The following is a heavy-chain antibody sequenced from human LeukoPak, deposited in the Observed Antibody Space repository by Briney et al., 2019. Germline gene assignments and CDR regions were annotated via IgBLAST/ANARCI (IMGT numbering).Heavy chain of an antibody. J-gene: IGHJ6*03. Sequence: SETLSLTCAVYGGSFSNYYWSWIRQPPGKGLEWIGEINDSGRTNYNPSLMSRVTVSVDTSKNQFSLRLTSVTATDTAVYYCARRWNYGRNYYIDVGGNGATVSVSS. CDR3: ARRWNYGRNYYIDV. CDR2: INDSGRT. CDR1: GGSFSNYY. V-gene: IGHV4-34*01. D-gene: IGHD1-7*01.